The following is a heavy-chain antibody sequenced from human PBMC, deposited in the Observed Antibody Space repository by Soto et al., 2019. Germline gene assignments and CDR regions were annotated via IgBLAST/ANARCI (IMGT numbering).Heavy chain of an antibody. J-gene: IGHJ4*02. CDR1: GFTFSNAW. V-gene: IGHV3-15*07. D-gene: IGHD4-17*01. Sequence: EVQLVESGGGLVEPGGSLRLSCAASGFTFSNAWMNWVRQAPGKGLEWVGRIKSKTDGGTTDYAAPVKGRFTISRDDSKNTLYLQMNSLKTEDTAVSYCTTRGYGDYEHFDYWGQGTLVTVSS. CDR3: TTRGYGDYEHFDY. CDR2: IKSKTDGGTT.